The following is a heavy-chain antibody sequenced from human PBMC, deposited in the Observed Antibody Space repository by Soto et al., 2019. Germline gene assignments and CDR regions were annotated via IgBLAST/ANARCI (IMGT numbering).Heavy chain of an antibody. CDR1: GGTFSSYT. V-gene: IGHV1-69*08. J-gene: IGHJ5*02. CDR3: ARDSSSWATGFDP. Sequence: QVQLVQSGAEVKKPGSSVKVSCKASGGTFSSYTISWVRQAPGQGLEWMGKLIPILGIAHDSQKFQGRVTITADKSTSTAYMELSSLRSEDTAVYCCARDSSSWATGFDPWGQGPLVTVSS. CDR2: LIPILGIA. D-gene: IGHD6-13*01.